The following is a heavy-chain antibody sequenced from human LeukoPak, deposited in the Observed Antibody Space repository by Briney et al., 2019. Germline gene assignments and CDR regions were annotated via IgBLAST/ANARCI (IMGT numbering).Heavy chain of an antibody. CDR2: ISAYNGNT. J-gene: IGHJ4*02. Sequence: GASVKVSCTASGYTFTIYGISWVRQAPGQGLEWMGWISAYNGNTNYAQKLQGRVTMTTDTSTSTAYMELRSLRSDDTAVYYCAREGHYYDSSGYYLPFDYWGQGTLVTVSS. V-gene: IGHV1-18*01. CDR3: AREGHYYDSSGYYLPFDY. D-gene: IGHD3-22*01. CDR1: GYTFTIYG.